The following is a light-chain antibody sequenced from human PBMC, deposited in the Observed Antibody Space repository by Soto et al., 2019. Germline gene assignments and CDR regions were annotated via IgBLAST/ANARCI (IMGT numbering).Light chain of an antibody. V-gene: IGLV2-14*03. J-gene: IGLJ2*01. CDR1: SSDVGGYNY. CDR3: SSYSTNSPVL. CDR2: DVS. Sequence: LTQPASVSGSPGQSITISCTGTSSDVGGYNYVSWYQHHPGKAPKLIIYDVSNRPSGVSNRFSASKSDNTASLTISGLQAEDEADYYCSSYSTNSPVLLGGGTKVTVL.